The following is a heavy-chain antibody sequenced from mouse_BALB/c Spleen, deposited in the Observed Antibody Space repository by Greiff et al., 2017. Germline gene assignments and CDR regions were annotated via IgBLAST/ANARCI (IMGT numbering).Heavy chain of an antibody. CDR1: GFNIKDYY. Sequence: VQLKESGAELVRPGALVKLSCKASGFNIKDYYMHWVKQRPEQGLEWIGWIDPENGNTIYDPKFQGKASITADTSSNTAYLQLSSLTSEDTAVYDCAREYDNFYYFDYWGQGTTLTVSS. D-gene: IGHD2-10*02. J-gene: IGHJ2*01. CDR2: IDPENGNT. V-gene: IGHV14-1*02. CDR3: AREYDNFYYFDY.